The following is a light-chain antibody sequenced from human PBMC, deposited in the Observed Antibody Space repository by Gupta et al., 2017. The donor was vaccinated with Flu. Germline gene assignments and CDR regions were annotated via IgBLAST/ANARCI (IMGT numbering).Light chain of an antibody. Sequence: EIVLTQSPGTLSLSPGERVTLSCRASQSVTSNYLAWYQQKPGQPPRLLIYGASSRATGIPDRFSGSGSGTEFTLTISRLEPEDFAVYCCQQEGSSPLTFGGGTKVDIK. CDR2: GAS. CDR3: QQEGSSPLT. V-gene: IGKV3-20*01. J-gene: IGKJ4*01. CDR1: QSVTSNY.